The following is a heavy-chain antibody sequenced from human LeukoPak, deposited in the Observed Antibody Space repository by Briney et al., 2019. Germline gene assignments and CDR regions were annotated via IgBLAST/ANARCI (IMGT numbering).Heavy chain of an antibody. Sequence: GGSLRLSCAASGFTFSSYAMSWVRQAPGKGLEWVSAISGSGGSTYYADSVKGRFTISRDNSKNTLYLQMNSLRAEDTAVYYCAKDYYGSGSYYFVHYYYYYMDVWGKGTTVTVSS. CDR2: ISGSGGST. D-gene: IGHD3-10*01. CDR1: GFTFSSYA. J-gene: IGHJ6*03. CDR3: AKDYYGSGSYYFVHYYYYYMDV. V-gene: IGHV3-23*01.